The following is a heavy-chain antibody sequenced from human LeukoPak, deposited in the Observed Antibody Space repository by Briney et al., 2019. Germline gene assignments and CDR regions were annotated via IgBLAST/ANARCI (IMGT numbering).Heavy chain of an antibody. CDR1: GFTFSSYS. Sequence: GGSLRLSCAASGFTFSSYSMNWVRQAPGKGLEWVSSISSSSSYIYYADSVKGRFTISRDNAKNSLYLQMNSLRAEDTAVYYCARAGDSGYTTYYFDYWGQGTLVTVSS. CDR3: ARAGDSGYTTYYFDY. D-gene: IGHD3-22*01. V-gene: IGHV3-21*01. CDR2: ISSSSSYI. J-gene: IGHJ4*02.